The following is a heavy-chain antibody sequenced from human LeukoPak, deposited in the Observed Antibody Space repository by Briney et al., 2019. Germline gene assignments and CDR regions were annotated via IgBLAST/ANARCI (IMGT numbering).Heavy chain of an antibody. CDR1: GFTFNTYR. D-gene: IGHD1-26*01. J-gene: IGHJ3*01. Sequence: GGSLRLSCAASGFTFNTYRMIWVRQAPGKGLEWVANIDQGGSTKYYVDSLKGRSTISRDNAKNSLYLQMNSLRAEDTAVYYCVRDKGGRSGAIYYDAFDVWGQGTMVTVSS. CDR2: IDQGGSTK. CDR3: VRDKGGRSGAIYYDAFDV. V-gene: IGHV3-7*01.